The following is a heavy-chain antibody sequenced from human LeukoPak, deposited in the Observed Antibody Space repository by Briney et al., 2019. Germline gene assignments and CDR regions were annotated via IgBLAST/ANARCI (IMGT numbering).Heavy chain of an antibody. V-gene: IGHV3-23*01. CDR3: AKGYGDYPGFDY. Sequence: GGSLRLSCAASGFTFSSYAMSWVRQAPGKGLEWASAISGSGGSTYYADSVKDRFTISRDNSKNTLYLQMNSLRAEDTAVYYCAKGYGDYPGFDYWGQGTLVTVSS. D-gene: IGHD4-17*01. CDR2: ISGSGGST. J-gene: IGHJ4*02. CDR1: GFTFSSYA.